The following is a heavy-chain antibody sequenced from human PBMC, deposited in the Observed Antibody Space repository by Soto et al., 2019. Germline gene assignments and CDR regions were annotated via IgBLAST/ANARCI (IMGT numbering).Heavy chain of an antibody. CDR2: INPSGGST. D-gene: IGHD3-22*01. J-gene: IGHJ5*02. CDR1: GYTFTSYY. V-gene: IGHV1-46*01. Sequence: ASVKVSCKASGYTFTSYYMHWVRQAPGQGLEWMGIINPSGGSTSYAQKFQGRVTMTRDTSTSTVYMELSSLRSEDTAVYYCASLDLYDNRRCYYWKPDPWGQGTQVTVSS. CDR3: ASLDLYDNRRCYYWKPDP.